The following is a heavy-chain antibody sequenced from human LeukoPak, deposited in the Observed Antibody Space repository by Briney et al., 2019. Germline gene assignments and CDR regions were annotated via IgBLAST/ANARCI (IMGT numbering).Heavy chain of an antibody. J-gene: IGHJ4*02. CDR3: VRLASGRVLIYFEF. CDR2: IYPGDSDT. CDR1: GYSFANYW. Sequence: HGESLKISCKGSGYSFANYWIGWVRQTPGRGLEYVALIYPGDSDTRYNPSFQGQVTISADKSISTAYLQWSSLKASDTAMYYCVRLASGRVLIYFEFWGQGTLVTVSS. D-gene: IGHD3-10*01. V-gene: IGHV5-51*01.